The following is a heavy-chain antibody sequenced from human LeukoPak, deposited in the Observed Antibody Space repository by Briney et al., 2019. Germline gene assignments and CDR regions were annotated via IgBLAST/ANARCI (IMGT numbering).Heavy chain of an antibody. V-gene: IGHV4-4*02. CDR3: AGLFNGGRPYYFDY. CDR2: IYHSGST. Sequence: SSETLSLTCAVSGGSISSSNWWSWVRQPPGKGLEWIGEIYHSGSTNYNPSLKSRVTISVDKSKNQFSLKLSSVPAADTAVYYCAGLFNGGRPYYFDYWGQGTLVTVSS. D-gene: IGHD2-8*01. CDR1: GGSISSSNW. J-gene: IGHJ4*02.